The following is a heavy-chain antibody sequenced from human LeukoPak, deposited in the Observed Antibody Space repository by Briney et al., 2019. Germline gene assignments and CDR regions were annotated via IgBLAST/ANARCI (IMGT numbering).Heavy chain of an antibody. CDR1: GYTFIGYY. Sequence: GASVKVSCKASGYTFIGYYMHWVRQAPGQGLEWMGWINPNTGDTNFAQKFQGRVTMTRDTSIAAAYLELSRLNSDDTAVYYCATGSKGLRFNYYFDYWGQGTLVTVPS. D-gene: IGHD5-12*01. J-gene: IGHJ4*02. CDR3: ATGSKGLRFNYYFDY. V-gene: IGHV1-2*02. CDR2: INPNTGDT.